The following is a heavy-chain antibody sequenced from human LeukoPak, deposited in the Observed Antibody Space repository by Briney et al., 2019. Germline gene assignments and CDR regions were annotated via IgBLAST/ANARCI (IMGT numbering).Heavy chain of an antibody. J-gene: IGHJ4*02. D-gene: IGHD3-22*01. Sequence: GGSLRLSCAASGFTFSSYEMNWVRQAPGKGLEWVAGISGSGGGTHYADSVKGRFTISRDNPKNTLYLQMNNLRAGDTAVYFCAKRGVVIRVILVGFHKEAYYFDSWGQGALVTVSS. V-gene: IGHV3-23*01. CDR3: AKRGVVIRVILVGFHKEAYYFDS. CDR2: ISGSGGGT. CDR1: GFTFSSYE.